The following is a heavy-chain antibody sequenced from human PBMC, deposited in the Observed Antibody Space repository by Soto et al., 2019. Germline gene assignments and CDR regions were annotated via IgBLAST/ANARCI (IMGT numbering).Heavy chain of an antibody. V-gene: IGHV3-23*01. CDR2: ISGRGTNT. D-gene: IGHD3-16*01. CDR1: GSISTTTP. J-gene: IGHJ4*02. Sequence: EVQLLESGGGLVQPGGSLRLSCAASGSISTTTPLSWVRQAPGKGLEWVSTISGRGTNTYYADSVKGRFIISRDNLKNTVNLQMNSLGVEDTAVYYCATSFRYFDNWGQGTRVTVCS. CDR3: ATSFRYFDN.